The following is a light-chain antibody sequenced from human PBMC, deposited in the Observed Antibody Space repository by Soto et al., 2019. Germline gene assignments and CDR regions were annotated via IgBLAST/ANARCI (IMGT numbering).Light chain of an antibody. Sequence: QSVLTQPASVSGSPGQSITISCTGTSSDVGSYNPVSWYQQHPGRAPKLMTYEVSKRPSGVSNRFSGSKSGNTASLTISGLQAEDEADYYCCSYAGSSTHYVFGTGTKVTVL. CDR3: CSYAGSSTHYV. V-gene: IGLV2-23*02. CDR1: SSDVGSYNP. J-gene: IGLJ1*01. CDR2: EVS.